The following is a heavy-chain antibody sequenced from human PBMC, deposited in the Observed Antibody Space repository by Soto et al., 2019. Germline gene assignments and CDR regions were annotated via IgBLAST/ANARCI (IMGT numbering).Heavy chain of an antibody. CDR2: VYHSGST. Sequence: LSFTCSVSGGSMRNYYWNWIRQPPGRGLEGIGYVYHSGSTNYNPSLKSRVSMSVDVSRNHFSLTLHSVTAADTTVYCCTSSYSTSSSPDYWGHGTLVTVSS. V-gene: IGHV4-59*01. CDR1: GGSMRNYY. D-gene: IGHD6-6*01. J-gene: IGHJ4*01. CDR3: TSSYSTSSSPDY.